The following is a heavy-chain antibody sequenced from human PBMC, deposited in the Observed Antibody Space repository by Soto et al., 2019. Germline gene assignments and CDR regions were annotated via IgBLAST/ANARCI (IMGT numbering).Heavy chain of an antibody. Sequence: GGSLRLSCAASGFTFSSFWMSWVRRAPGKGLEWVAKIKHDGSEKFYVNSVEGRFTISRDSTENSLYLQMNSLRVADTAVYYCARDGTHDAFDIWGQGTMVTVSS. CDR3: ARDGTHDAFDI. V-gene: IGHV3-7*03. CDR1: GFTFSSFW. J-gene: IGHJ3*02. CDR2: IKHDGSEK.